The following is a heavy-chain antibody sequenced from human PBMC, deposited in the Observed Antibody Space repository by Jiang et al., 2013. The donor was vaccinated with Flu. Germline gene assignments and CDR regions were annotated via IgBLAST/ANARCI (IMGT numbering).Heavy chain of an antibody. J-gene: IGHJ3*02. Sequence: GSGLVKPSETLSLTCTVSGGSISSSSYYWGWIRQPPGKGLEWIGSIYYSGSTYYNPSLKSRVTISVDTSKNQFSLKLSSVTAADTAVYYCASGYCSSTSCSNAFDIWGQGTMVTVSS. CDR3: ASGYCSSTSCSNAFDI. V-gene: IGHV4-39*01. D-gene: IGHD2-2*01. CDR1: GGSISSSSYY. CDR2: IYYSGST.